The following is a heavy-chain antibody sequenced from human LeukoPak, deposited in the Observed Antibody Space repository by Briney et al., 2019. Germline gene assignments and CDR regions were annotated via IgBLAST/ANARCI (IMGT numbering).Heavy chain of an antibody. Sequence: GRSLRLSCTASGFTVSNNYMNWVRQAPGKGLEWVALIYSGGTTNYADSVKGRFTISRDNSKNTLYLQMTNVRAEDTAVYYCARDPPGIAASVSGGWGQGTLVTVSS. CDR1: GFTVSNNY. D-gene: IGHD6-13*01. CDR2: IYSGGTT. V-gene: IGHV3-53*01. CDR3: ARDPPGIAASVSGG. J-gene: IGHJ4*02.